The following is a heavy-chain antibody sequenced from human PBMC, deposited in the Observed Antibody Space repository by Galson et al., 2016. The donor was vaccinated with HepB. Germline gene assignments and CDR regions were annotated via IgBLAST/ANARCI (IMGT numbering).Heavy chain of an antibody. V-gene: IGHV3-33*01. J-gene: IGHJ6*02. CDR1: GFTFKNYG. CDR2: IWFDGSNK. Sequence: SLRLSCAASGFTFKNYGMHWVRQAPGKGLEWVTIIWFDGSNKFYADSVKGRFIVSRDNSKNTLYLQMNSLRAEDTAVYYCARDGLPQIYSNYERYAMDVWGQGTTVTVSS. CDR3: ARDGLPQIYSNYERYAMDV. D-gene: IGHD4-11*01.